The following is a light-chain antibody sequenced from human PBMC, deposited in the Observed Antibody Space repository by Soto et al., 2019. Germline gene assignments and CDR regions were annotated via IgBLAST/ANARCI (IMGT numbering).Light chain of an antibody. V-gene: IGLV2-14*01. CDR3: CSFRTSNTRV. CDR2: EVS. Sequence: QSVLTQHASVSGSPGQSNTISCTGTSSDVGGYNYVSWYQQRPGEAPKLMIFEVSNRPSGASNRFSGSKSGNAASLTISGLQAEDEADYYCCSFRTSNTRVFGGGTKVTVL. CDR1: SSDVGGYNY. J-gene: IGLJ2*01.